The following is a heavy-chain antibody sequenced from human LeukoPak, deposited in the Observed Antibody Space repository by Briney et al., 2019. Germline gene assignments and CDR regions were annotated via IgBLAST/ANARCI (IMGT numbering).Heavy chain of an antibody. J-gene: IGHJ6*03. CDR3: ARFGEYYYGSGSYYNYYMDV. CDR2: IYSGGST. V-gene: IGHV3-66*01. Sequence: PGGSLRLSCAASGFTLSSNYMRWVRQAPGKGVEGGSVIYSGGSTYYADSVKGRFTISRDNSKNTLYLQMNSLRAEDTAVYYCARFGEYYYGSGSYYNYYMDVWGKGTTVTVSS. CDR1: GFTLSSNY. D-gene: IGHD3-10*01.